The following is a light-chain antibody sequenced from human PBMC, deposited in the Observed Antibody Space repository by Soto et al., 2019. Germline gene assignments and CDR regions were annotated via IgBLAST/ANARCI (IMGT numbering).Light chain of an antibody. J-gene: IGKJ1*01. Sequence: EIVMSQSPATLSVSPGDGATLYCRASQSVTSDLAWYQQKPGQPPRLLIYRASTRATGLPARFSGIGSRTECTLTISRLQSEDFTVDYCQQYDSSPWTFGQGTKV. V-gene: IGKV3-15*01. CDR3: QQYDSSPWT. CDR2: RAS. CDR1: QSVTSD.